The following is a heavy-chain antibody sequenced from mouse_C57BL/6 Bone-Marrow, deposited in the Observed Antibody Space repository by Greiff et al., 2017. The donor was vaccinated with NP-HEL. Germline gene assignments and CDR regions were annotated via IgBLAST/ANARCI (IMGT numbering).Heavy chain of an antibody. CDR2: INPNNGGT. J-gene: IGHJ1*03. CDR3: ARKFGYYYGSSYRYFDV. CDR1: GYTFTDYN. V-gene: IGHV1-18*01. D-gene: IGHD1-1*01. Sequence: SGPELVKPGASVKIPCKASGYTFTDYNMDWVKQSHGKSLEWIGDINPNNGGTIYNQKFKGKATLTVDKSSSTAYMELRSLTSEDTAVYYCARKFGYYYGSSYRYFDVWGTGTTVTVSS.